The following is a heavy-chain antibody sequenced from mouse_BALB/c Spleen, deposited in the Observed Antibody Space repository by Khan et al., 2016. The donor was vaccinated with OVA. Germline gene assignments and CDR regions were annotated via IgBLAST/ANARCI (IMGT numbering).Heavy chain of an antibody. D-gene: IGHD1-1*02. J-gene: IGHJ3*01. Sequence: QVQLQQSGAELVKPGTSVKLSCKTSGYTFPSYWIQWVKQRPGQGLGWIGQIFPGTGTTYYNENFKDKATLTVDTSSNSAYMQLTSLTSEDSAVYFCARGYCGNYEFVYWGQGTLVTVSP. V-gene: IGHV1S132*01. CDR2: IFPGTGTT. CDR3: ARGYCGNYEFVY. CDR1: GYTFPSYW.